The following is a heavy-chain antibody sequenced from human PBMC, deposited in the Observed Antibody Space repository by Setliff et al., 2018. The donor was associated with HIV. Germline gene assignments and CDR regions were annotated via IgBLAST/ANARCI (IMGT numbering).Heavy chain of an antibody. CDR2: IIPNFDAP. V-gene: IGHV1-69*13. CDR3: ASPRLDWSFSHFDY. Sequence: GASVKVSCKASGGTFTRYAISWVRQARGQGLEWMGAIIPNFDAPQYAQKFQARVTITADQSTSTAYIEMSGLTSEDTAVYYFASPRLDWSFSHFDYWGQGTPVTVSS. CDR1: GGTFTRYA. J-gene: IGHJ4*02. D-gene: IGHD3-9*01.